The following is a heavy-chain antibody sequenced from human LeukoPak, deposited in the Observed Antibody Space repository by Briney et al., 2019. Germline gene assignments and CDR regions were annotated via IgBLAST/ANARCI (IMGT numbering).Heavy chain of an antibody. CDR1: GASISSSTCY. CDR3: AREGYSYGRTRRWFDP. Sequence: SETLSLTCTVSGASISSSTCYWDWIRQPPGKGLEWIGEINHSGSTNYNPSLKSRVTISVDTSKNQFSLKLSSVTAADTAVYYCAREGYSYGRTRRWFDPWGQGTLVTVSS. CDR2: INHSGST. V-gene: IGHV4-39*07. D-gene: IGHD5-18*01. J-gene: IGHJ5*02.